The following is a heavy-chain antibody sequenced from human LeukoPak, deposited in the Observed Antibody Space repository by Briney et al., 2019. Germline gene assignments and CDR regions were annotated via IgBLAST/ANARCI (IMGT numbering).Heavy chain of an antibody. V-gene: IGHV3-53*01. CDR2: IYDGGST. CDR1: GFTVSSNY. D-gene: IGHD3-9*01. J-gene: IGHJ4*02. CDR3: ARGYYDFLTGVYYFDY. Sequence: GGSLRLSCAASGFTVSSNYMSWVRLAPGKGLEWVSVIYDGGSTYYADSVKGRFTISRDNSKNTVFLQMNSLRAGDTAAYYCARGYYDFLTGVYYFDYWGRGPLVPVSS.